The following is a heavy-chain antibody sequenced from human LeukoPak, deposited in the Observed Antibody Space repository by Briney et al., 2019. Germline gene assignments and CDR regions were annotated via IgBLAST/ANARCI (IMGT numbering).Heavy chain of an antibody. CDR1: GGSISSYY. D-gene: IGHD3-3*01. J-gene: IGHJ4*02. V-gene: IGHV4-4*07. CDR2: IYTSGST. CDR3: ARSEGYDFWSGHRD. Sequence: SETLSLTCTVSGGSISSYYWSWIRQPAGKGLEWIGRIYTSGSTNYSPSLKGRVTMSVDTSKNQFSLKLSYVTAADTAVYYCARSEGYDFWSGHRDWGQGTLVTVSS.